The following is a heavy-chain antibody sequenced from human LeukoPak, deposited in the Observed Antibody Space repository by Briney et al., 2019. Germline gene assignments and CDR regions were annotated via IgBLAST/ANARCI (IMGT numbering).Heavy chain of an antibody. CDR1: GYTFTNHY. D-gene: IGHD5-18*01. J-gene: IGHJ6*03. CDR3: ARTAYYMDV. V-gene: IGHV1-8*02. CDR2: MNPNSGNT. Sequence: ASVKVSCKASGYTFTNHYMHWVRQAPGQGLEWMGWMNPNSGNTGYAQKFQGRVTMTRNTSISTAYMELSSLRSEDTAVYYCARTAYYMDVWGKGTTVTISS.